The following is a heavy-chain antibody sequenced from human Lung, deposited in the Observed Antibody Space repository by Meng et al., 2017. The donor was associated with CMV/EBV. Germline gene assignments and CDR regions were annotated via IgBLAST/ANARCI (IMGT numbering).Heavy chain of an antibody. D-gene: IGHD2-15*01. Sequence: SVKVSCKASGGTFSSYAISWVRQAPGQGLEWMGGIIPIFGTANYAQKFQGRVTITTDESTSTAYMELSSLRSEDTAVYYCARVEMGMVVADYWGQGTLVXVSS. CDR2: IIPIFGTA. CDR1: GGTFSSYA. V-gene: IGHV1-69*05. J-gene: IGHJ4*02. CDR3: ARVEMGMVVADY.